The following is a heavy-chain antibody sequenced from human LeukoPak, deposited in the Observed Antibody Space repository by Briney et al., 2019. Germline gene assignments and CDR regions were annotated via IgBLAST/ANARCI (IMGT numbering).Heavy chain of an antibody. CDR1: GGSISSSSSY. CDR2: IYYSGST. D-gene: IGHD6-19*01. J-gene: IGHJ4*02. Sequence: SETLSLTCTVSGGSISSSSSYWGWIRQPPGKGLEWIGSIYYSGSTYYNPSLKSRVTISVDTSKNQFSLKLSSVPAADTAVYYCARHKAQWLVYWGQGTLVTVSS. V-gene: IGHV4-39*01. CDR3: ARHKAQWLVY.